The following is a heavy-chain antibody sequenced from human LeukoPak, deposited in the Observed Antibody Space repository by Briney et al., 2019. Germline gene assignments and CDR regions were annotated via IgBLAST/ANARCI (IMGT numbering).Heavy chain of an antibody. CDR3: ARHAYYATELYYYYMDD. D-gene: IGHD2-2*01. CDR1: GYTFTGYY. J-gene: IGHJ6*03. Sequence: ASVKVSCKASGYTFTGYYMHWVRQAPGQGLEWMGWINPNSGGTNYAQKFQGRVTMTRDTSISTAYMELSRLRSDDTAVYYCARHAYYATELYYYYMDDCGKGTTATVSS. V-gene: IGHV1-2*02. CDR2: INPNSGGT.